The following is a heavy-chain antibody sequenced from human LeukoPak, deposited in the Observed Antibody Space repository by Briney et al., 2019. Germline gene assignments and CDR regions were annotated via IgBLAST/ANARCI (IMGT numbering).Heavy chain of an antibody. CDR3: ASDSRSHFDN. CDR2: IKSSGTTI. J-gene: IGHJ4*02. V-gene: IGHV3-48*03. CDR1: GFTFSSYA. Sequence: GGSLRLSCAASGFTFSSYAMNWVRQAPGKGLEWVSYIKSSGTTIYYADFVRGRFTISRDNAKNSLYLQINSLRAEDTAVYYCASDSRSHFDNWGQGTLVTVSS.